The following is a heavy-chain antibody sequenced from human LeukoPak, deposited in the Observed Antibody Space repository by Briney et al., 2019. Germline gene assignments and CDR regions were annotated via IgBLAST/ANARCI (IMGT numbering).Heavy chain of an antibody. CDR3: ARSQDAAFDY. Sequence: GGSLRLSCAASGFAFSNFAMSWVRQAPGKGLEWVANIKQDGSERYYVDSVKGRFTISRDNAKNSLYLQMNSLRAGDTAVYYCARSQDAAFDYWGQGTLVTVSS. J-gene: IGHJ4*02. CDR1: GFAFSNFA. CDR2: IKQDGSER. V-gene: IGHV3-7*05.